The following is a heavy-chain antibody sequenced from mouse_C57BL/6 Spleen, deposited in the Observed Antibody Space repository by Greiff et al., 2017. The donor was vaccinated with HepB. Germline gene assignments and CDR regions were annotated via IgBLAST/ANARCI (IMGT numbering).Heavy chain of an antibody. D-gene: IGHD3-1*01. Sequence: EVMLVESGGGLVKPGGSLKLSCAASGFTFSSYAMSWVRQTPEKRLEWVATISDGGSYTYYPDNVKGRFTISRDNAKNNLYLQMSHLKSEDTAMYDCARDGSQGKDYYAMDYWGQGTSVTVSS. J-gene: IGHJ4*01. V-gene: IGHV5-4*01. CDR3: ARDGSQGKDYYAMDY. CDR1: GFTFSSYA. CDR2: ISDGGSYT.